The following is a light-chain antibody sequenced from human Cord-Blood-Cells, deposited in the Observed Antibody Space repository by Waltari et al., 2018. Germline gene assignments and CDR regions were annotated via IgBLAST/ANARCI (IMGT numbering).Light chain of an antibody. CDR1: QSIRSY. CDR2: AAS. Sequence: DIKLTQSPSSLSASVGERVTITCRASQSIRSYLNWYQQKPGKAPKLLIYAASSLQSGVPSRFSVSGSGTDFTLTISSLQPEDFATYYCQQSYSTPWTFGQGTKVEIK. V-gene: IGKV1-39*01. CDR3: QQSYSTPWT. J-gene: IGKJ1*01.